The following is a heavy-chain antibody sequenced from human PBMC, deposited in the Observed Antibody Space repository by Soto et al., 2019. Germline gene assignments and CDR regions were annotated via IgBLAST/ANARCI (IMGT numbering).Heavy chain of an antibody. D-gene: IGHD3-22*01. CDR1: NGSISGDEYY. CDR3: ARSPKSSGYYEVFAHFDY. CDR2: IHHGGQS. Sequence: QVQLQESGPGLVKHSQTLSLTCTVSNGSISGDEYYWTWVRQTPGRALEWIGYIHHGGQSYYSASLKSRISMSVDTPKNQFSLRLRSVTAADSAVYYCARSPKSSGYYEVFAHFDYWGQGTLVTVSS. J-gene: IGHJ4*02. V-gene: IGHV4-30-4*08.